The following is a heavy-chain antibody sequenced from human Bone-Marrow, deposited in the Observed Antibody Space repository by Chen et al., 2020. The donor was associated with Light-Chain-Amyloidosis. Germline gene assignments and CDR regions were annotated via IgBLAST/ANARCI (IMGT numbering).Heavy chain of an antibody. V-gene: IGHV3-30-3*01. D-gene: IGHD2-15*01. CDR3: ARGRCSGLSCHFNFDY. J-gene: IGHJ4*02. CDR1: GFIFSSFA. CDR2: ISYDRSNE. Sequence: VQLVESGGGVVQPGRSLRLSCAASGFIFSSFALHWVRQAPGKGLEWVAVISYDRSNEYCADSVKGRFTISRDNSNNTLSLQMNSLRGEDTAVYYCARGRCSGLSCHFNFDYWGQGTLVTVSS.